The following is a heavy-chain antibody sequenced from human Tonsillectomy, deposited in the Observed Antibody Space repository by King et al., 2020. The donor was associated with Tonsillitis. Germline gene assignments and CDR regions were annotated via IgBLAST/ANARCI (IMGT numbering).Heavy chain of an antibody. J-gene: IGHJ4*02. V-gene: IGHV4-38-2*01. CDR3: AAAIAAADPILY. CDR2: IYNSGST. CDR1: AYSISSGYY. D-gene: IGHD6-25*01. Sequence: QLQESGPGLVKPSETLSLTCAVSAYSISSGYYWGWIRQPPGKGLEWIGNIYNSGSTYYNPSLKSRVTISVDTSKNQFSLKLSSVTAADTAVYYCAAAIAAADPILYCGQGNLVTVSS.